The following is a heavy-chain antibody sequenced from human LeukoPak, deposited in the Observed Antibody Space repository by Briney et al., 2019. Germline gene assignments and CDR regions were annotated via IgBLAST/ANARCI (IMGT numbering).Heavy chain of an antibody. D-gene: IGHD3-22*01. V-gene: IGHV3-23*01. CDR1: GFTFSSYA. CDR2: ISGSGGST. Sequence: GGSLRLSCAASGFTFSSYAMSWVRKAPGKGLEWVSGISGSGGSTYYTGSVKGRFTISRDNSKNTVYLQMNSLRAEDTAVYYCAREYYCDSSGCRFDYWGQGTLVTVSS. CDR3: AREYYCDSSGCRFDY. J-gene: IGHJ4*02.